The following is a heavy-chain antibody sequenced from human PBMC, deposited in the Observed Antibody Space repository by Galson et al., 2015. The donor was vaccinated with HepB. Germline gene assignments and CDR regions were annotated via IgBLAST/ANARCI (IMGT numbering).Heavy chain of an antibody. CDR2: INAGNGNT. CDR3: ARVLLWFGEFFDY. Sequence: SVKVSCKASGYTFTSYAMHWVRQAPGKRLEWMGWINAGNGNTKYSQKFQGRVTITRDTSASTAYMELSSLRSEDTAVYYCARVLLWFGEFFDYWGQGTLVTVSS. J-gene: IGHJ4*02. V-gene: IGHV1-3*01. CDR1: GYTFTSYA. D-gene: IGHD3-10*01.